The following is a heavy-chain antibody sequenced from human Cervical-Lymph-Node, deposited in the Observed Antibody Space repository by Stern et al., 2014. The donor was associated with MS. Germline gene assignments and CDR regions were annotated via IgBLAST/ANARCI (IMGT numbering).Heavy chain of an antibody. D-gene: IGHD1-26*01. CDR1: GYSFTTYD. J-gene: IGHJ4*02. CDR3: ARKRVGGDYDF. Sequence: QVQLVQSGAEVRKPGASVKVSCKASGYSFTTYDINWVRQAAGQGLEWMGWVNPNSGNAGYAQKFRGRVTMTRDTSINTAYMELSSLTNEDTAMYYCARKRVGGDYDFWGQGTLVTVTS. V-gene: IGHV1-8*01. CDR2: VNPNSGNA.